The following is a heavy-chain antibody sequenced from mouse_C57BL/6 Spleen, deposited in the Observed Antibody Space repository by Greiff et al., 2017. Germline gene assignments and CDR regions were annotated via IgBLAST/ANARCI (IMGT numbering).Heavy chain of an antibody. V-gene: IGHV1-19*01. CDR1: GYTFTDYY. CDR3: ARFTTLVDY. D-gene: IGHD1-1*01. J-gene: IGHJ2*01. Sequence: VQLQQSGPVLVKPGASVKMSCKASGYTFTDYYMNWVKQSHGKSLEWIGVINPYNGGTSYNQKFKGKATLTVDKSSSTAYMELNSLTSEDSAVYYFARFTTLVDYWGQGTTLTVSS. CDR2: INPYNGGT.